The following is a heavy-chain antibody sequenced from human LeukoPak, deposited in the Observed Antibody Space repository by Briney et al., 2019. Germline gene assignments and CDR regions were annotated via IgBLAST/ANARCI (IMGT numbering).Heavy chain of an antibody. V-gene: IGHV3-30*18. CDR3: VKDGDDSGWNYFDY. Sequence: GGSLRLSCAASGFTFSSYGMHWVRQAPGKGPEWVAVISYDGSNKYYADSVKGRFTISRDNSKNTLYLQMNSLRAEDTAVYYCVKDGDDSGWNYFDYWGQGTLVTVSS. D-gene: IGHD6-19*01. CDR1: GFTFSSYG. J-gene: IGHJ4*02. CDR2: ISYDGSNK.